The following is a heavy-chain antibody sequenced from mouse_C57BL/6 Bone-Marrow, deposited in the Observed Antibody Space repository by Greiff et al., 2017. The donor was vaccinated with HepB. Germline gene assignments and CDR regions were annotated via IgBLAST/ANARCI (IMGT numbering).Heavy chain of an antibody. CDR3: ARYYYGSSWFAY. CDR2: IYWDDDK. CDR1: GFSLSTSGMG. V-gene: IGHV8-12*01. Sequence: QVTLKESGPGILQSSQTLSLTCSFSGFSLSTSGMGVSWIRQPSGKGLEWLAHIYWDDDKRYNPSLKSRLTISKDTSRNQVFLKITSVDTADTATYYCARYYYGSSWFAYWGQGTLVTVSA. D-gene: IGHD1-1*01. J-gene: IGHJ3*01.